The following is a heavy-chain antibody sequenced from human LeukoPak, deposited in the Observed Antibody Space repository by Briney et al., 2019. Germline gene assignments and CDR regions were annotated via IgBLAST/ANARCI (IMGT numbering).Heavy chain of an antibody. D-gene: IGHD2-2*01. CDR3: AXXXGXXXCSSTXXXXGLYYYYYYMDV. CDR1: GGSFSGYY. CDR2: INHSGST. Sequence: SETLSLTCAVYGGSFSGYYWSWIRQPPGKGLEWIGEINHSGSTNYNPSLKSRVTISVDTSKNQFSLKLSSVTAADMAVYYCAXXXGXXXCSSTXXXXGLYYYYYYMDVWGKGTTVTVSS. V-gene: IGHV4-34*01. J-gene: IGHJ6*03.